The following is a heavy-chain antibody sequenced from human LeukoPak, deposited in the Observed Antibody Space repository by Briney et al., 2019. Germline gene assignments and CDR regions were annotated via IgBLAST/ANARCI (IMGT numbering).Heavy chain of an antibody. CDR3: ARERIGDDAFDI. CDR1: GFTFSSYE. J-gene: IGHJ3*02. Sequence: GGSLRLSCAASGFTFSSYEMNWVCQAPGKGLEWVSYISSSGSTIYYADSVKGRFTISRDNAKNSLYLQMNSLRAEDTAVYYCARERIGDDAFDIWGQGTMVTVSS. V-gene: IGHV3-48*03. D-gene: IGHD2-15*01. CDR2: ISSSGSTI.